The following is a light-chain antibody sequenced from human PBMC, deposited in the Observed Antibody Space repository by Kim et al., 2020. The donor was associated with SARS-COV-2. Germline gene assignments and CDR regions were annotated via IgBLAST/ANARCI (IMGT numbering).Light chain of an antibody. CDR3: AAWDDSLNGPHVV. J-gene: IGLJ2*01. Sequence: ELTQPPSASGTPGQRVTISCSGSSSNIGSNTVNWYQQPPGTAPKLLIYSNNQRPSGVPDRFSGSKSGTSASLAISGLQSEDEADYYCAAWDDSLNGPHVVFGGGTQLTVL. CDR2: SNN. V-gene: IGLV1-44*01. CDR1: SSNIGSNT.